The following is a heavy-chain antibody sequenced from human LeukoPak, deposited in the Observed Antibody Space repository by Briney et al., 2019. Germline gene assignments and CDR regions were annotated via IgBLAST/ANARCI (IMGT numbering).Heavy chain of an antibody. CDR2: IIPIFGTA. CDR1: GGTFSSYA. CDR3: ATSLTIFGVVIY. J-gene: IGHJ4*02. V-gene: IGHV1-69*06. Sequence: ASVKVSCKASGGTFSSYAISWVRQAPGQGLEWMGGIIPIFGTANYAQKFQGRVTMTEDTSTDTAYMELSSLRSEDTAVYYCATSLTIFGVVIYWGQGTLVTVSS. D-gene: IGHD3-3*01.